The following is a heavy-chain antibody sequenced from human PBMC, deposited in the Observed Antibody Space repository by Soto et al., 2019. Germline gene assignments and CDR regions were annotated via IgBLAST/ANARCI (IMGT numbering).Heavy chain of an antibody. Sequence: PGGSLRLSCAASRFTFSSYAMCWVRQAPGKGLEWVSSISVSGGSTYYADSVRGRFTISRDNSKNTLYLQMNSLRAEDTAVYYCAKVFQYYYYGMDVWGQGTTVTVSS. CDR1: RFTFSSYA. J-gene: IGHJ6*02. CDR3: AKVFQYYYYGMDV. CDR2: ISVSGGST. V-gene: IGHV3-23*01.